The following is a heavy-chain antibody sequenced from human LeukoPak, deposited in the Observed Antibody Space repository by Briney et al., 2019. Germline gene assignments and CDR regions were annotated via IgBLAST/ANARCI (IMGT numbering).Heavy chain of an antibody. CDR3: ARDAGRGTYYYDSSGRGYYYMDV. J-gene: IGHJ6*03. V-gene: IGHV1-69*06. Sequence: SVKVSCKASGGTLSSYAISWVRQAPGQGLEWMGGIIPIFGTANYAQKFQGRVTITADKSTSTAYMELSSLRSEDTAVYYCARDAGRGTYYYDSSGRGYYYMDVWGKGTTVTVSS. CDR2: IIPIFGTA. CDR1: GGTLSSYA. D-gene: IGHD3-22*01.